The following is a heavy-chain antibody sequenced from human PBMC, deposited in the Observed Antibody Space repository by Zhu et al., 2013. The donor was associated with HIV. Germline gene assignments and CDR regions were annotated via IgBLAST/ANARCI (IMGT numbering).Heavy chain of an antibody. CDR1: GYIFTSHY. CDR2: VNPNNAST. D-gene: IGHD1-26*01. V-gene: IGHV1-2*06. J-gene: IGHJ4*02. Sequence: QVQLVQSGTEVKKPGASVKISCTASGYIFTSHYIHWVRQAPGKGLQWMGLVNPNNASTNVGPDFQGRVSLSRDTSINTAYMELSRLTSDDTATYYCARGGIVGASLFDYWGQGSLVTVSS. CDR3: ARGGIVGASLFDY.